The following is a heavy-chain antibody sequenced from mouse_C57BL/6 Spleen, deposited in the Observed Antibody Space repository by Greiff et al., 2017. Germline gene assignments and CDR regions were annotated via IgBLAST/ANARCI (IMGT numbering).Heavy chain of an antibody. J-gene: IGHJ1*03. Sequence: VKQSCKASGYTFTSYWMHWVKQRPGQGLEWIGEIDPSDSYTNYNQKFKGKSTLTVDKSSSTAYMQLSSLTSEDSAVYYFASSPLTTTVDWYFDVWGTGTTVTVSS. D-gene: IGHD1-1*01. CDR3: ASSPLTTTVDWYFDV. CDR2: IDPSDSYT. V-gene: IGHV1-69*01. CDR1: GYTFTSYW.